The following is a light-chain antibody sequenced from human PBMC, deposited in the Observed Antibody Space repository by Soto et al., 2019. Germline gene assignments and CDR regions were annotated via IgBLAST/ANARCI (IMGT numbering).Light chain of an antibody. CDR1: QSISTW. Sequence: DIQMTQSPATLSASEGDRVSITCRASQSISTWLAWYQQKPGKAPKVLIYDASSLESGVPSRFSGSGSGTDFTLTISSLQPEDFATYYCQQSYSTPRTFGQGTKVDIK. CDR3: QQSYSTPRT. CDR2: DAS. J-gene: IGKJ1*01. V-gene: IGKV1-39*01.